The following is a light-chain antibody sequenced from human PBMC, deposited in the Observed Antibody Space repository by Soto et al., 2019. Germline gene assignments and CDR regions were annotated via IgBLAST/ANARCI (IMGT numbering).Light chain of an antibody. V-gene: IGKV3-15*01. J-gene: IGKJ2*02. CDR1: QSVSSN. CDR3: QQYNNWPCT. CDR2: GAS. Sequence: EIVMTQSPATLSVSPGERATLSCRASQSVSSNLAWYQQKPGQAPRLLIYGASTRATGIPARFSGSGSGTEFTLTISSLQSEGFAVYYCQQYNNWPCTFGQGTKLEIK.